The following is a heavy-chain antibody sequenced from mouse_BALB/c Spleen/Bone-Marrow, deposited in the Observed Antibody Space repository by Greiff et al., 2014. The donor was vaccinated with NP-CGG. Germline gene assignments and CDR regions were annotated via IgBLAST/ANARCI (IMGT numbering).Heavy chain of an antibody. CDR2: INPSNGGT. D-gene: IGHD2-3*01. CDR1: GYTFTSYY. V-gene: IGHV1S81*02. J-gene: IGHJ1*01. Sequence: QVQLQQSGAELVKPGASVKLSCKASGYTFTSYYMYWVKQRPGQGLEWIGEINPSNGGTNFNEKFKSKATLTVDKSSSTAYMQLSSLTSEDSAVYYCTRSDGYYVPHWYFDVWAQGPRSPSPQ. CDR3: TRSDGYYVPHWYFDV.